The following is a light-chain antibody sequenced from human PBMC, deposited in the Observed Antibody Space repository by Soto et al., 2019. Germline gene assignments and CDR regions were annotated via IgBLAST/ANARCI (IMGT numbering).Light chain of an antibody. Sequence: EIVLTQSPGTLSLSPGERATLSCRASQSVTSSYLAWYQQKPGQAPRLLIYGASSRATGIPDRVSGSGSGTDFALTISRLEPEDFAVYYCQQYGNSPLTVGGGTNVEIK. CDR1: QSVTSSY. J-gene: IGKJ4*01. CDR3: QQYGNSPLT. V-gene: IGKV3-20*01. CDR2: GAS.